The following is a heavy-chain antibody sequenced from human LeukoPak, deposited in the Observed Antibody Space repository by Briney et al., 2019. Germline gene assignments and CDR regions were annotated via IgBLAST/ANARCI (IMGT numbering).Heavy chain of an antibody. CDR3: ARGLYSSYWCFH. D-gene: IGHD6-13*01. V-gene: IGHV3-53*01. J-gene: IGHJ4*02. CDR1: GFIVSGNY. CDR2: IYGGQVT. Sequence: GGSLRLSCAASGFIVSGNYMSWVRQAPGKGLEWISIIYGGQVTSYAASVKGRFTISRDDSENTLYLQMNNLRVEDTALYYCARGLYSSYWCFHWGQGTLVTVSS.